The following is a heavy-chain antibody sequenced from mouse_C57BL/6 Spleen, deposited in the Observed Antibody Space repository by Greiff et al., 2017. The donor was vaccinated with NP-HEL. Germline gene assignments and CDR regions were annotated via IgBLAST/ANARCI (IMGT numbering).Heavy chain of an antibody. CDR2: ISYSGST. CDR1: GYSITSGYD. V-gene: IGHV3-1*01. J-gene: IGHJ4*01. CDR3: AREGYYEAMDY. Sequence: DVQLVESGPGMVKPSQSLSLTCTVTGYSITSGYDWHWIRHFPGNKLEWMGYISYSGSTNYNPSLKSRISITHDTSKNHFFLKLNSVTTEDTATYYCAREGYYEAMDYWGQGTSVTVSS. D-gene: IGHD1-1*01.